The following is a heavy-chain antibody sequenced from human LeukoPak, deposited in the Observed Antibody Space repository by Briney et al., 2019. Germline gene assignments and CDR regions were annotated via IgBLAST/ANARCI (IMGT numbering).Heavy chain of an antibody. J-gene: IGHJ6*04. D-gene: IGHD5-18*01. CDR2: IIPIFGTA. CDR1: GGTFSSYA. CDR3: ASLGYSYGPTLYGMDV. V-gene: IGHV1-69*13. Sequence: SVKVSRKASGGTFSSYAISWVRQAPGQGLEWMGGIIPIFGTANYAQKFQGRVTITADESTSTAYMELSSLRSEDTAVYYCASLGYSYGPTLYGMDVWGKGTTVTVSS.